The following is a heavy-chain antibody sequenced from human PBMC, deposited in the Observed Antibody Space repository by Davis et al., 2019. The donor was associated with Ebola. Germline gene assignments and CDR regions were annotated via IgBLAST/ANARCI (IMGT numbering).Heavy chain of an antibody. CDR3: ARDLGYYYDSSGYYAIRYFDL. Sequence: ASVKVSCKASGYTFTSYYMHWVRQAPGQGLEWMGIINPSGGSTSYAQKFQGRVTMTRDTSISTAYMELSRLRSDDTAVYYCARDLGYYYDSSGYYAIRYFDLWGRGTLVTVSS. V-gene: IGHV1-46*01. J-gene: IGHJ2*01. CDR1: GYTFTSYY. D-gene: IGHD3-22*01. CDR2: INPSGGST.